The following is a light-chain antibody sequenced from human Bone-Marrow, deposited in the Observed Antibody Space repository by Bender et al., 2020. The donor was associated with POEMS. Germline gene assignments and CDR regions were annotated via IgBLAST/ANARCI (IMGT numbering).Light chain of an antibody. CDR1: ALPKQY. J-gene: IGLJ3*02. CDR3: CSYSDSRALL. Sequence: SYELTQAPSVSVSPGQTARITCSGDALPKQYAYWYQQKPGQAPVVVIYKDSERPSGIPERFSGSKSGNTASLTISGLQADDEADYHCCSYSDSRALLFGGGTKLTVL. V-gene: IGLV3-25*03. CDR2: KDS.